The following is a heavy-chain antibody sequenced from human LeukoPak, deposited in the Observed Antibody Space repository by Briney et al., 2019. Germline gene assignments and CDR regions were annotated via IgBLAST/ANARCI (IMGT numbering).Heavy chain of an antibody. V-gene: IGHV3-11*01. CDR2: IISSDSTI. D-gene: IGHD6-13*01. CDR1: EFTFSDYA. J-gene: IGHJ4*02. Sequence: GGSLRLSCAASEFTFSDYAMSWIRQAPGKGLEWISYIISSDSTIYYADSVKGRFTISRDNAKNSLYLQMNSLRAEDTALYYCAKIAAAAGPTIDYWGQGTLVTVSS. CDR3: AKIAAAAGPTIDY.